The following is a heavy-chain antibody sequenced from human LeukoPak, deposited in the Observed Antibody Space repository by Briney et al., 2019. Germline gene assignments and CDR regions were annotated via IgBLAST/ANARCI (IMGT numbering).Heavy chain of an antibody. CDR3: AGDFGISEVY. CDR1: AYTFSTYW. V-gene: IGHV3-74*01. CDR2: INSDGSST. J-gene: IGHJ4*02. Sequence: GGSLRLSCAASAYTFSTYWMHWVRQAPGKGLVWVSRINSDGSSTRYADSVKGRFTISRDNAKNTLYLQMNSLRAEDTAVYYCAGDFGISEVYWGQGTLVTVSS. D-gene: IGHD1-14*01.